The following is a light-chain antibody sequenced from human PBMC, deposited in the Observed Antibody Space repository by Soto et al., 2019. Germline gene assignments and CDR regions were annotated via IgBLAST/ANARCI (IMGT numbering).Light chain of an antibody. V-gene: IGLV7-46*01. Sequence: QALVTQEPSLTVSPGGTVTLTCGSSTGAVTSYHYPHCFQQTPGHAPRTLLYDATDKPSWTPDRFSGSILGDKAALTLSGAQPEDEAEYFCLLFFSGAPVFGLGTKVTAL. CDR2: DAT. J-gene: IGLJ1*01. CDR1: TGAVTSYHY. CDR3: LLFFSGAPV.